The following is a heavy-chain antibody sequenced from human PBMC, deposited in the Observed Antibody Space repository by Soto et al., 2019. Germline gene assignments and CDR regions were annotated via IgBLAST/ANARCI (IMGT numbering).Heavy chain of an antibody. V-gene: IGHV4-59*01. CDR1: GGSISSYY. CDR3: ARVIGGYDYYYYYGMDV. Sequence: PSETLSLTCTVSGGSISSYYWSWIRQPPGKGLEWIGYIYYRGSTNYNPSLKSRVTISVATSKNQFSLKPSSVTAADTAVYYCARVIGGYDYYYYYGMDVWGQGTTVTVSS. D-gene: IGHD5-12*01. CDR2: IYYRGST. J-gene: IGHJ6*02.